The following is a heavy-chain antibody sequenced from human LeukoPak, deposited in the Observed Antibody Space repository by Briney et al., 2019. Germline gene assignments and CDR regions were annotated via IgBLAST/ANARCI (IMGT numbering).Heavy chain of an antibody. Sequence: ASVKVSCKASGYTFTSYGISWVRQPPGQGLEWMGWISAYNGNTNYAQKLQGTVTMTTDTSTSTAYMELRRLRCDDTAVYYCAREGGYYYDSSGQDNWFDPWGQGTLVTVSS. CDR2: ISAYNGNT. CDR1: GYTFTSYG. J-gene: IGHJ5*02. D-gene: IGHD3-22*01. CDR3: AREGGYYYDSSGQDNWFDP. V-gene: IGHV1-18*01.